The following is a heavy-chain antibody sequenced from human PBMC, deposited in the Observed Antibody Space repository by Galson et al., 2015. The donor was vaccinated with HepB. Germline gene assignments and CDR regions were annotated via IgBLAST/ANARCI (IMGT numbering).Heavy chain of an antibody. CDR1: GYSFTSYW. V-gene: IGHV5-10-1*01. CDR2: IDPSDSYT. CDR3: ARGDVVPAAIDY. Sequence: QSGAEVKKPGESLRISCKSSGYSFTSYWISWVRQMPGKGLEWMGRIDPSDSYTNYSPSFQGHVTISADKSISTAYLQWSSLKASDTAMYYCARGDVVPAAIDYWGQGTLVTVSS. D-gene: IGHD2-2*01. J-gene: IGHJ4*02.